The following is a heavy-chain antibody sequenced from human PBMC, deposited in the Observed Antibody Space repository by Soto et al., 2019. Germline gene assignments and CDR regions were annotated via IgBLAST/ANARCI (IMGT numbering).Heavy chain of an antibody. J-gene: IGHJ3*02. V-gene: IGHV2-70*01. D-gene: IGHD3-3*01. CDR3: ARTSYDFWSGYAFDI. Sequence: SGPTLVNPTQTLTQTCTFSAFSLSTSGICVSWIRQPPGKALEWLALIDWDDDKYYSTSLKTRLTISKNTSKNQVVLTMTNMDPVDTATYYCARTSYDFWSGYAFDIWGQGTMVTVSS. CDR1: AFSLSTSGIC. CDR2: IDWDDDK.